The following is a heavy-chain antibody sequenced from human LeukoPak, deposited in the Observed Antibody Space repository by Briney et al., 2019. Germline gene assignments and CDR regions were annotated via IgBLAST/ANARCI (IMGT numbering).Heavy chain of an antibody. CDR3: ATYSGYDFPKHYYFDY. Sequence: ASVKVSCKASGYTFTSYGISWVRQAPGQGLEWMGWISAYNGNTNYAQKLQGRVTMTTDTSTSTAYMELRSLRSDDTAVYYCATYSGYDFPKHYYFDYWGQGTLVTVSS. CDR2: ISAYNGNT. D-gene: IGHD5-12*01. CDR1: GYTFTSYG. V-gene: IGHV1-18*01. J-gene: IGHJ4*02.